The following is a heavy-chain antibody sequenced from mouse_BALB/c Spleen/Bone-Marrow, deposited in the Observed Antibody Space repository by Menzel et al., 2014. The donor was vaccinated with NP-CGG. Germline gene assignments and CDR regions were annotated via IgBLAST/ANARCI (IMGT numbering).Heavy chain of an antibody. V-gene: IGHV1-7*01. CDR3: ARDVDH. Sequence: QVQLKESGAELAKPGASVKMSCKASGYTFSTYWMHWVKQRPGQGLERIGYINPTTDYTEYNQKFKDKATLTADRSSSTAYMQLSSLTSEDSAVYYCARDVDHWGQGTTLTVSS. J-gene: IGHJ2*01. CDR2: INPTTDYT. CDR1: GYTFSTYW.